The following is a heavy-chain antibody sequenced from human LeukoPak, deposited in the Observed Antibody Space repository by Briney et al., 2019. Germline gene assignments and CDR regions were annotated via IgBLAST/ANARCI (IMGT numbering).Heavy chain of an antibody. V-gene: IGHV4-38-2*02. CDR1: GYSISSGYY. CDR2: IYHSGST. D-gene: IGHD5-18*01. Sequence: PSETLSLACTVSGYSISSGYYWGWIRQPPGKGLEWIGSIYHSGSTYYNPSLKSRVTISVDTSKNQFSLKLSSVTAADTAVYYFARTFRDTAMAGGDYWGQGTLVTVSS. CDR3: ARTFRDTAMAGGDY. J-gene: IGHJ4*02.